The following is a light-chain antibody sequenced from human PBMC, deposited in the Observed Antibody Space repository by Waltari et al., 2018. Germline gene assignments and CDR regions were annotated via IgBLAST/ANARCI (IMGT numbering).Light chain of an antibody. V-gene: IGLV2-14*03. Sequence: QSALTQPASVSGSPGQSITISCTGTISDVGAYHYASWYHQHPGKPPQLVIYAVTKRPSGVSNRFSGSKSGTTASLTISGLQAEDEADFYCSSYTTSGTLIFGGGTKLTVL. CDR2: AVT. J-gene: IGLJ2*01. CDR1: ISDVGAYHY. CDR3: SSYTTSGTLI.